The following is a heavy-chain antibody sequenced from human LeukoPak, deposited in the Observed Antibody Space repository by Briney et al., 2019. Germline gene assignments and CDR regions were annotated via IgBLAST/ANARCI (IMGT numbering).Heavy chain of an antibody. V-gene: IGHV1-18*01. CDR2: ISAYNGNT. CDR1: GYTFTSYG. CDR3: ARGGIAAASDAFDI. J-gene: IGHJ3*02. Sequence: VASVKVSCKASGYTFTSYGSSWVRQAPGQGLEWMGWISAYNGNTNYAQKLQGRVTMTTDTSTSTAYMELRSLRSDDTAVYYCARGGIAAASDAFDIWGQGTMVTVSS. D-gene: IGHD6-13*01.